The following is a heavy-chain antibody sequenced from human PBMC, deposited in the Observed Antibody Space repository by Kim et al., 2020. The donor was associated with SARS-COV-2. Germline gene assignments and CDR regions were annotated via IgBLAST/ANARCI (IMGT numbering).Heavy chain of an antibody. D-gene: IGHD1-26*01. CDR3: ARQAEWELLAFDI. J-gene: IGHJ3*02. V-gene: IGHV4-59*08. Sequence: SETLSLTCTVSGGSISSYYWSWIRQPPGKGLEWIGYIYYSGSTHYNPSLKSRVTISVDTTKNQFSLKLSSVTAADTAVYYCARQAEWELLAFDIWGQGTMVTVSS. CDR1: GGSISSYY. CDR2: IYYSGST.